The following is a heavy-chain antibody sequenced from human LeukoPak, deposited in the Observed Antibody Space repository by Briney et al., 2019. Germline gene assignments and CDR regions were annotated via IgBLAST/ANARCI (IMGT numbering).Heavy chain of an antibody. J-gene: IGHJ4*02. V-gene: IGHV1-2*02. Sequence: ASVKVSCKASGGTFSSYAISWVRQAPGQGLEWMGWINPNSGGTNYAQKFQGRVTMTRDTSISTAYMELSRLRSDDTAVYYCARVQSSSTRYFDYWGQGTLVTVSS. CDR3: ARVQSSSTRYFDY. D-gene: IGHD2-2*01. CDR1: GGTFSSYA. CDR2: INPNSGGT.